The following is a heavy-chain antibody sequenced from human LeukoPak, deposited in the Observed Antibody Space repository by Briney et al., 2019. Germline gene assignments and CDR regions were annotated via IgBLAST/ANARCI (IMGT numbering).Heavy chain of an antibody. CDR3: ASRPAKWLRFYDYYYYYMDV. D-gene: IGHD5-12*01. CDR2: IYYSGST. CDR1: GGSISSSSYY. V-gene: IGHV4-39*01. Sequence: SETLSLTCTVSGGSISSSSYYWGWIRQPPGKGLEWIGSIYYSGSTYYNPSLKSRVTISVDTSKNQLSLKLSSVTAADTAVYYCASRPAKWLRFYDYYYYYMDVWGKGTTVTVSS. J-gene: IGHJ6*03.